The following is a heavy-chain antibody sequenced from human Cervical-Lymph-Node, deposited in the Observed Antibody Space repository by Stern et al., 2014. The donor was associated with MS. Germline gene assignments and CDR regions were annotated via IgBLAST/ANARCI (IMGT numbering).Heavy chain of an antibody. CDR1: GFTFSTYG. D-gene: IGHD6-19*01. CDR3: AKAPIAMVGSYLDS. Sequence: VQLVESGGGVVQPGKSLRLSCAASGFTFSTYGMHWVRPAPGKGLAWVTFISFDGSKKYFADAVKGRFATSRDNSKDTLHLEMNSLRVDDTAVYYCAKAPIAMVGSYLDSWGQGTLVIVSS. CDR2: ISFDGSKK. J-gene: IGHJ4*02. V-gene: IGHV3-30*18.